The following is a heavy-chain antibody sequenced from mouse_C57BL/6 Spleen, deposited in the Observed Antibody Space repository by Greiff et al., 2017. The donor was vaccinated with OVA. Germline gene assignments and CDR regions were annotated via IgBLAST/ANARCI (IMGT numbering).Heavy chain of an antibody. CDR2: ISSGGDYI. CDR1: GFTFSSYA. CDR3: TRDEIYYGSSSFAY. D-gene: IGHD1-1*01. J-gene: IGHJ3*01. Sequence: EVQRVESGEGLVKPGGSLKLSCAASGFTFSSYAMSWVRQTPEKRLEWVAYISSGGDYIYYADTVKGRFTISRDNARNTLYLQMSSLKSEDTAMYYCTRDEIYYGSSSFAYWGQGTLVTVSA. V-gene: IGHV5-9-1*02.